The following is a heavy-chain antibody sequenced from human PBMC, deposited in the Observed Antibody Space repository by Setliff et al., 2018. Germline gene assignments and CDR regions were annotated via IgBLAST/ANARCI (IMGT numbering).Heavy chain of an antibody. CDR3: ARTYNFWSGYFDY. J-gene: IGHJ4*02. Sequence: SETLSLTCAVYGGSFSGYYWSWIRQPPGKGLEWIGEISHSGSTNNNPSLKSRVTISVDTSKNQFSLKLSSVTAADTAVYYCARTYNFWSGYFDYWGQGTLVTVSS. CDR1: GGSFSGYY. D-gene: IGHD3-3*01. V-gene: IGHV4-34*01. CDR2: ISHSGST.